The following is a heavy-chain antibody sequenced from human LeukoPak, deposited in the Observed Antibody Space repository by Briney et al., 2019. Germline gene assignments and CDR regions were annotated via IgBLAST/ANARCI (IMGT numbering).Heavy chain of an antibody. D-gene: IGHD2-15*01. CDR2: IYPGDSDT. Sequence: GESLKISCKGSGYSFTSYWIGWVRQMPGKGLEWMGIIYPGDSDTRYSPSVQGQVTISADKSISTAYLQWNSLKASDTAMYYCARQEYCSGASCYTWFDPWGQGTLVTVSS. CDR3: ARQEYCSGASCYTWFDP. J-gene: IGHJ5*02. CDR1: GYSFTSYW. V-gene: IGHV5-51*01.